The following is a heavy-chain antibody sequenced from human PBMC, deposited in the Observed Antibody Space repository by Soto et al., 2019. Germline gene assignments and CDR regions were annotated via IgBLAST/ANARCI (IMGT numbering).Heavy chain of an antibody. CDR2: IIPLFGTT. Sequence: QVQLVQSGAEVKKPGSSVKVSCKASGGTFSSYGVSWVRQAPGQGLEWMGGIIPLFGTTNYAQKFQGRVTITAADSTSTAYMELSSLRSEDTAVYCCAVDPTAGVIARVFDHWGQGTLVTVSS. V-gene: IGHV1-69*12. D-gene: IGHD2-2*01. CDR3: AVDPTAGVIARVFDH. J-gene: IGHJ4*02. CDR1: GGTFSSYG.